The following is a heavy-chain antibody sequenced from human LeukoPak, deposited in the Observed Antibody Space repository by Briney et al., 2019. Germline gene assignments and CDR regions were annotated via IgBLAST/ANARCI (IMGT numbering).Heavy chain of an antibody. CDR1: GGSISSYY. CDR2: IYYSGST. V-gene: IGHV4-59*01. Sequence: SETLSLTCAVSGGSISSYYWTWIRQPPGKGLEWIGYIYYSGSTDYNPSLKSRVTISVDTSKNQFSLRLSSVTAADTAMYYCAAMVRGVVEYWGQGTLVTVSS. J-gene: IGHJ4*02. D-gene: IGHD3-10*01. CDR3: AAMVRGVVEY.